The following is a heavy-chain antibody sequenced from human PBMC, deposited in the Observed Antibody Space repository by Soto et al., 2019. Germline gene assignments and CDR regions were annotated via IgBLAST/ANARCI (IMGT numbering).Heavy chain of an antibody. Sequence: PGGSLRLSCAASGFTVSTKYMSWVRQAPGKGLEWVPVIYSGGSTSYAASVRGRFTISRDNSKNTVNLQMNSLRAEDTAVYYCARDPWAADYWGQGSLATVSS. D-gene: IGHD3-16*01. CDR3: ARDPWAADY. CDR1: GFTVSTKY. J-gene: IGHJ4*02. CDR2: IYSGGST. V-gene: IGHV3-66*01.